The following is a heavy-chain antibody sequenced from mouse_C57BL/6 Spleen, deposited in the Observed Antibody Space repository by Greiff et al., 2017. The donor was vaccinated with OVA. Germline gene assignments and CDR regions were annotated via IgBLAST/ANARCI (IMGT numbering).Heavy chain of an antibody. D-gene: IGHD1-1*01. Sequence: VMLVESGPGLVAPSQSVSITCTVSGFSFTSYAISWVSQPPGKGLEWLGVIWTGGGTNYNSALNSRLSISKDNSKSQVFLKMISLQTDDTDRYYCARNHYGSSYMYFYVWGTSTTVTVSS. J-gene: IGHJ1*03. V-gene: IGHV2-9-1*01. CDR3: ARNHYGSSYMYFYV. CDR2: IWTGGGT. CDR1: GFSFTSYA.